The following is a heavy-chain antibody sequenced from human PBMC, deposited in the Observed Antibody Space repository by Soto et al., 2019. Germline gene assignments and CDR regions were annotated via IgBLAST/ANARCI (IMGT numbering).Heavy chain of an antibody. V-gene: IGHV6-1*01. Sequence: SQTLSLTCAISGDSVSSNSAAWNWIRQSPSRGLEWLGRTYYRSKWYNDYAVSVKSRITINPDTSKNQFSLQLNSVTPEDTAVYYCARADYDFWSGYFYYFDYWGQGTLVTVSS. J-gene: IGHJ4*02. CDR1: GDSVSSNSAA. D-gene: IGHD3-3*01. CDR3: ARADYDFWSGYFYYFDY. CDR2: TYYRSKWYN.